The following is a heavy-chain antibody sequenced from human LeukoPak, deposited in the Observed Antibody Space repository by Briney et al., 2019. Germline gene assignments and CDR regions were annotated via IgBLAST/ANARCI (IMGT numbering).Heavy chain of an antibody. Sequence: SVKVSCKASGGTFSSYAISWVRQAPGQGLEWVGGIIPIFGTANYAQKFQGRVTITTDESTSTAYMELSSLRSEDTAVYYCAREVYDFWSGYFDYWGQGTLVTVSS. CDR3: AREVYDFWSGYFDY. V-gene: IGHV1-69*05. CDR1: GGTFSSYA. D-gene: IGHD3-3*01. J-gene: IGHJ4*02. CDR2: IIPIFGTA.